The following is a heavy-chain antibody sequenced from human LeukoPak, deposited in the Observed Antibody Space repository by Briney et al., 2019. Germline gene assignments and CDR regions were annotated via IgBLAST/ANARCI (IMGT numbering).Heavy chain of an antibody. J-gene: IGHJ4*02. V-gene: IGHV3-23*01. CDR1: GFTFTRYA. Sequence: PGGSLRLSCAASGFTFTRYAMSWVRQAPGKGLEWVSGISNSGGNTYYADSVKGRFTISRDNSKNTLYLQMKSLRVEDTAVYYCAEGHRWHDYWGQGTLVTVSS. CDR2: ISNSGGNT. CDR3: AEGHRWHDY. D-gene: IGHD4-23*01.